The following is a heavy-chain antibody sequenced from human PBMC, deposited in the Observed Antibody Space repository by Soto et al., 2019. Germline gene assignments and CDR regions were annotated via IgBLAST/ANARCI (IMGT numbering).Heavy chain of an antibody. D-gene: IGHD3-16*01. CDR3: ARPGGDVYIPNAFDI. J-gene: IGHJ3*02. Sequence: GGSLRLSCAASGFTFSSYSMNWVRQAPGKGLEWVSSISSSSSYIYYADSVKGRFTISRDNAKNTLYLQMNSLRAEDTAVYYCARPGGDVYIPNAFDIWGQGTMVT. CDR2: ISSSSSYI. CDR1: GFTFSSYS. V-gene: IGHV3-21*01.